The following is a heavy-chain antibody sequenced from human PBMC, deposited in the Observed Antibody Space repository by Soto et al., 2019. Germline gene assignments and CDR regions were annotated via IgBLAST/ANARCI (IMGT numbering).Heavy chain of an antibody. J-gene: IGHJ4*02. V-gene: IGHV3-11*01. CDR1: GYTFRDYY. CDR3: ASHYDMWSGYLSPVDY. Sequence: GGSLRLSCAASGYTFRDYYMSWIRQAPGKGLEWISYIDTSGTKIYYAESVKGRFTITRDNAKNSLYLEMNSLRDEDTAVYYCASHYDMWSGYLSPVDYWGQGTLVTVSS. CDR2: IDTSGTKI. D-gene: IGHD3-3*01.